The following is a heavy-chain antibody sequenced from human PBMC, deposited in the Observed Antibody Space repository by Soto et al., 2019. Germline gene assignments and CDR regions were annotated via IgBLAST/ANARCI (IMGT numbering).Heavy chain of an antibody. CDR3: AISGRYSSRWEHFDY. J-gene: IGHJ4*02. D-gene: IGHD6-13*01. Sequence: ASVKVSCKASGYTFTSYAMHWVRQAPGQRLEWMGWINAGNGNTKYSQKFQGRVTITRDTSASTAYMELSSLRSEDTAVYYCAISGRYSSRWEHFDYWGKGTLVTVAS. CDR2: INAGNGNT. V-gene: IGHV1-3*01. CDR1: GYTFTSYA.